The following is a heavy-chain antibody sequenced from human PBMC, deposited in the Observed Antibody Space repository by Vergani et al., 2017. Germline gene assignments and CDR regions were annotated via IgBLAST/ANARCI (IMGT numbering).Heavy chain of an antibody. V-gene: IGHV3-21*02. CDR2: ISGSSSYV. CDR3: ARGPYSSSWYKSPLDY. CDR1: GFSFSSYS. Sequence: EVQLVESGGGLVKPGGSLRLSCAASGFSFSSYSMNWVRQAPGKGLEWVASISGSSSYVFYRDSVEGRFTITRDNAKKSVYLQMNSLRAEDTAMYYCARGPYSSSWYKSPLDYWGQGTLVTVSS. J-gene: IGHJ4*02. D-gene: IGHD6-13*01.